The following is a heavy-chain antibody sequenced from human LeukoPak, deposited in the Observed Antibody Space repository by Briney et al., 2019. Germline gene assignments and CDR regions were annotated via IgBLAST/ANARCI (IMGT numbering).Heavy chain of an antibody. V-gene: IGHV3-48*04. CDR3: ARSDISRYNWFDP. Sequence: GGSLRLSCAASGFTVSTYTMNWVRQAPGKGLEWVSYISSGSSTIYYANSVKGRFTISRDNAKNSLYLQMNSLRAEDTAVYYCARSDISRYNWFDPWGQGTLVTVSS. D-gene: IGHD3-9*01. CDR1: GFTVSTYT. J-gene: IGHJ5*02. CDR2: ISSGSSTI.